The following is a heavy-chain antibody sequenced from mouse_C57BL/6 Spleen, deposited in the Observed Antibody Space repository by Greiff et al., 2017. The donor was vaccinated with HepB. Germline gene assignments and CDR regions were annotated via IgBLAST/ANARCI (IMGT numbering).Heavy chain of an antibody. V-gene: IGHV5-17*01. CDR2: ISSGSSTI. Sequence: EVKLMESGGGLVKPGGSLKHSSATSGITFSDYGMHWVRQAPEKGLEWVAYISSGSSTIYYADTVKGRFTISRDNAKNTLFLQMTSLRSEDTAMYYCARPAGGYAMDHWCHGTSSIVSP. J-gene: IGHJ4*01. CDR3: ARPAGGYAMDH. CDR1: GITFSDYG.